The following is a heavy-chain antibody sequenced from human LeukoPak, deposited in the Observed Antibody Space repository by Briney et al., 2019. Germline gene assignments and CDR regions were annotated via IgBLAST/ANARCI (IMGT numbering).Heavy chain of an antibody. J-gene: IGHJ3*02. V-gene: IGHV3-30*02. CDR3: AKEAHIVVVPAALDI. CDR2: IRYDGSNK. Sequence: GGSLRLSCAASGFTFSSYGMHWVRQAPGKGLEWVAFIRYDGSNKYYADSVKGRFTISRDNSKNTLYLQMNSQRAEYTAVYYCAKEAHIVVVPAALDIWGQGTMVTVSS. CDR1: GFTFSSYG. D-gene: IGHD2-2*01.